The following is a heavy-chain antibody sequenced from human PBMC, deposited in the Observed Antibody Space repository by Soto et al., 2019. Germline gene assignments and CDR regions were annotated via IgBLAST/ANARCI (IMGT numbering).Heavy chain of an antibody. CDR3: ARRYGDGFDY. V-gene: IGHV1-18*01. D-gene: IGHD4-17*01. CDR1: GYTFTTFG. J-gene: IGHJ4*02. Sequence: ASVKDSCKASGYTFTTFGISWVRQAPGQGLEWMGWISGDSANTNYAQNLQGRVTMTTSPSTSTVYMELRNLRSGDTAVYYCARRYGDGFDYWGQGTLVTVSS. CDR2: ISGDSANT.